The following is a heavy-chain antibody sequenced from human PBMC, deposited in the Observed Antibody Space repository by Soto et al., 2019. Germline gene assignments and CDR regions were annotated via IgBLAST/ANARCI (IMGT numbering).Heavy chain of an antibody. CDR2: ISGSGGST. J-gene: IGHJ6*02. CDR1: GFNFSSYA. CDR3: AKEGFGELLWGDYYYYGMDV. V-gene: IGHV3-23*01. Sequence: GESLRLSCAPSGFNFSSYAMSWVRQAPGKGLEWVSAISGSGGSTYYADSVKGRFTISRDNSKNKLYLQMNSLRAEDTAVYYCAKEGFGELLWGDYYYYGMDVWGQGT. D-gene: IGHD3-10*01.